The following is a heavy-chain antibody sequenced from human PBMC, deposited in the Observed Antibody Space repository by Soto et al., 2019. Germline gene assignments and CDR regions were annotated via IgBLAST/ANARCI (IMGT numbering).Heavy chain of an antibody. CDR2: IIPIFGTA. CDR3: ATVDTAMVYYYYGMDV. J-gene: IGHJ6*02. Sequence: QVQLVQSGAEVKKPGSSVKVSCKASGGTFSSYAISWVRQAPGQGLEWMGGIIPIFGTANYAQKFQGRVTMXTAESTSTAYIALSSLRSEYTAVYYCATVDTAMVYYYYGMDVWGQGITVTVSS. V-gene: IGHV1-69*05. D-gene: IGHD5-18*01. CDR1: GGTFSSYA.